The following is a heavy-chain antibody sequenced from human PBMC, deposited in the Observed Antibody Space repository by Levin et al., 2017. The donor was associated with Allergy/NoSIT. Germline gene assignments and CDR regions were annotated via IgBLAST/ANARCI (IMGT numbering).Heavy chain of an antibody. Sequence: SQTLSLTCTFSGFSLSTSGMRVSWIRQPPGKALEWLARIDWDDDKFYSTSLKTRLTISKDTSENQVVLTMTNMDPVDTGTYYCARTRKYDGILTVRDYYYYMDVWGKGTTVTVSS. D-gene: IGHD3-9*01. V-gene: IGHV2-70*04. CDR1: GFSLSTSGMR. CDR2: IDWDDDK. J-gene: IGHJ6*03. CDR3: ARTRKYDGILTVRDYYYYMDV.